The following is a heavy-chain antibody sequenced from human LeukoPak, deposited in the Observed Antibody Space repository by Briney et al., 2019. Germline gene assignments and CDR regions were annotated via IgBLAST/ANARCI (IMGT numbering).Heavy chain of an antibody. D-gene: IGHD2-8*01. V-gene: IGHV1-2*02. CDR3: ARGPQTNTFDI. J-gene: IGHJ3*02. CDR1: GYTFTGYY. Sequence: GASVKVSCKASGYTFTGYYMHWVRQAPGQGLEWMGWINPNSGDTHYVQKFQGRVAMTSDTSISTAYMELSRLRSDDTAVYYCARGPQTNTFDIWGQGTMVTVSS. CDR2: INPNSGDT.